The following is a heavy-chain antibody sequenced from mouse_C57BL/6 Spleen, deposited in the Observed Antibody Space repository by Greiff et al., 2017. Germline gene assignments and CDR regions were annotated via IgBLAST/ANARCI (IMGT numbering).Heavy chain of an antibody. Sequence: VQLQQSGAELARPGASVKMSCKASGYTFTSYTMHWVKQRPGQGLEWIGYINPSSGSTKYNQKFKDKATLTADKSSSTAYMQLSSLTSEDSAVYYCARRAEATSAWCAYWGQGTLVTVSA. CDR2: INPSSGST. CDR3: ARRAEATSAWCAY. J-gene: IGHJ3*01. V-gene: IGHV1-4*01. D-gene: IGHD3-2*02. CDR1: GYTFTSYT.